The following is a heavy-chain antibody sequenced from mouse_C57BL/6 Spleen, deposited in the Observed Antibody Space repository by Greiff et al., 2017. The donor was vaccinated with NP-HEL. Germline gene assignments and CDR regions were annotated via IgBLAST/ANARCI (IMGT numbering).Heavy chain of an antibody. CDR3: ARWGNYDYDDWYFDV. V-gene: IGHV5-16*01. Sequence: EVKLVESEGGLVQPGSSMKLSCTASGFTFSDYYMAWVRQVPEKGLEWVANINYDGSSTYYLDSLKSRFIISRDNAKNILYLQMSSLKSEDTATYYCARWGNYDYDDWYFDVWGTGTTVTVSS. CDR2: INYDGSST. CDR1: GFTFSDYY. D-gene: IGHD2-4*01. J-gene: IGHJ1*03.